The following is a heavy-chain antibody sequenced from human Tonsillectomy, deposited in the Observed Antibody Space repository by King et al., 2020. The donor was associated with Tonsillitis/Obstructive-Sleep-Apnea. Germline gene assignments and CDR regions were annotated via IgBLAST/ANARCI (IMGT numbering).Heavy chain of an antibody. D-gene: IGHD6-19*01. Sequence: ITLKESGPTLVKPPQTLTLTCTFSGFSLRTSGVGVGWIRQPPGKALEWLALIYRDDDKRYSPSLKSRLTITKDTSKNQVVLTMTNMDPVDTATYYCAHGAVAGHGVDAFDIWGQGTMVTVSS. CDR3: AHGAVAGHGVDAFDI. CDR1: GFSLRTSGVG. V-gene: IGHV2-5*02. J-gene: IGHJ3*02. CDR2: IYRDDDK.